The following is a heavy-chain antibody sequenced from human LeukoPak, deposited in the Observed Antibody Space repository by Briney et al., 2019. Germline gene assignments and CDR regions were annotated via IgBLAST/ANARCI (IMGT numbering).Heavy chain of an antibody. D-gene: IGHD2-2*01. CDR1: GGTFSSCA. V-gene: IGHV1-69*01. J-gene: IGHJ5*02. Sequence: SVKVSCKASGGTFSSCAISWVRQAPGQGLEWMGGIIPIFGTANYAQKFQGRVTITADESTSTAYMELSSLRSEDTAVYYCASAEYQLLGYWWNWFDPWGQGTLVTVSS. CDR2: IIPIFGTA. CDR3: ASAEYQLLGYWWNWFDP.